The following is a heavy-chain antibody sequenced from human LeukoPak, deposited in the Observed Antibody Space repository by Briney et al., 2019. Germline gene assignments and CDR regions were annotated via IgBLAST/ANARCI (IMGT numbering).Heavy chain of an antibody. CDR1: GGSFSGYY. J-gene: IGHJ4*02. V-gene: IGHV4-34*01. Sequence: SETLSLTCAVYGGSFSGYYWSWIRQPPGKGLEWIGEINHSGSTNYNPSLKSRVTISVDTSKNQFSLKLSSVTAADTAVYYCARPRHSSGPPVFRYWGQGTLVTVSS. CDR3: ARPRHSSGPPVFRY. CDR2: INHSGST. D-gene: IGHD6-19*01.